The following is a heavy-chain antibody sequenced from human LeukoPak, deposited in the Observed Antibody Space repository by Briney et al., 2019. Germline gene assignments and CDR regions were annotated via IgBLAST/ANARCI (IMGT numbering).Heavy chain of an antibody. D-gene: IGHD6-6*01. Sequence: ASVKVSFKASGYTFTSYGISWVRQAPGQGLEWMGWISAYNGNTNYAQKLQGRVTMTTDTSTSTAYMELRSLRSDDTAVYYCAREMHSSSWGGSASSGTGYWGQGTLVTVSS. V-gene: IGHV1-18*01. J-gene: IGHJ4*02. CDR2: ISAYNGNT. CDR3: AREMHSSSWGGSASSGTGY. CDR1: GYTFTSYG.